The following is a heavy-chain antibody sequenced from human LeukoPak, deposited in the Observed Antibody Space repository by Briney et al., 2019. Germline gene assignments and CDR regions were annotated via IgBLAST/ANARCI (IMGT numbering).Heavy chain of an antibody. V-gene: IGHV4-34*01. CDR1: GGSFSDYF. Sequence: SETLSLTCAVYGGSFSDYFWGWIRQPPGKGLEWIGEINHSGRTYYNPSLKSRVTISVDTSKNQFSLNPSSVTAADTAVYYCARDVVVVPAAIHYGMDAWGKGTTVTVSS. CDR2: INHSGRT. J-gene: IGHJ6*04. CDR3: ARDVVVVPAAIHYGMDA. D-gene: IGHD2-2*01.